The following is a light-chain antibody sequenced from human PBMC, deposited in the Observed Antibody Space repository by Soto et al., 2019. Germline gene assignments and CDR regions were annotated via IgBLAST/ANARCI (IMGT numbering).Light chain of an antibody. V-gene: IGLV2-14*01. CDR2: GVT. J-gene: IGLJ2*01. CDR3: SSFRRSNTPHVL. Sequence: QSVLTQPASVSGSPGQSITISCTGTDSDVGGYNFVSWYQQHPGKAPKLMIYGVTNRPSGVSNRFSGSKSGNTASLTISGLRAEDDANYYCSSFRRSNTPHVLFGGGTKLTVL. CDR1: DSDVGGYNF.